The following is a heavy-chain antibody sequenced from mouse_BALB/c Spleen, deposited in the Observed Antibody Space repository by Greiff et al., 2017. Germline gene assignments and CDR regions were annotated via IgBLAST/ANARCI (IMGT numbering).Heavy chain of an antibody. CDR2: ISSGGST. CDR1: GFTFSSYA. CDR3: ARGLSSSWYFDV. J-gene: IGHJ1*01. Sequence: EVKVVESGGGLVKPGGSLKLSCAASGFTFSSYAMSWVRQTPEKRLEWVASISSGGSTYYPDSVKGRFTISRDNARNILYLQMSSLRSEDTAMYYCARGLSSSWYFDVWGAGTTVTVSS. V-gene: IGHV5-6-5*01. D-gene: IGHD1-1*01.